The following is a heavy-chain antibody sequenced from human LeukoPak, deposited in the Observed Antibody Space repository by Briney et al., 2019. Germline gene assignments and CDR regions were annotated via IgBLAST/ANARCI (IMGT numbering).Heavy chain of an antibody. J-gene: IGHJ4*02. D-gene: IGHD4-11*01. CDR1: GGSFSGYY. Sequence: SETLSLTCAVYGGSFSGYYWSWIRQPPGKGLEWIGEINHSGSTNYNPSLKSRVTISVDTSKNQFSLKLSSVTAADTAVYYCASGYSKFYYWGQGTLVTVSS. V-gene: IGHV4-34*01. CDR2: INHSGST. CDR3: ASGYSKFYY.